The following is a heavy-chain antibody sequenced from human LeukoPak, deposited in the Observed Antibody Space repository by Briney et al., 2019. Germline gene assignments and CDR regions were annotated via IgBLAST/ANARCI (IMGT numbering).Heavy chain of an antibody. V-gene: IGHV3-23*01. Sequence: PGGSLRLSCAASGFTFSSYAMSWVRQAPGKGLEWVSAISGSGGSTYYADSVKGRFTISRDNSKNTLYLQMNSLRAEDTAVYYCAKGGLDIVVVPALFLDYWGQGTLVTVSS. J-gene: IGHJ4*02. D-gene: IGHD2-2*03. CDR1: GFTFSSYA. CDR3: AKGGLDIVVVPALFLDY. CDR2: ISGSGGST.